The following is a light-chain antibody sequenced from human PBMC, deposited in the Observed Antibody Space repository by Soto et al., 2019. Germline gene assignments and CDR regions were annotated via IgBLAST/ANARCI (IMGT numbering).Light chain of an antibody. CDR2: GAS. V-gene: IGKV3-15*01. CDR1: QSVSSN. Sequence: EIVMTQSPATLSVSPVERATLSYRASQSVSSNLAWYQQKRGQAPRLLIYGASTRATGLPARFSGSGSGTEFTLTISSLQSEDFAVYYCQQYSNWPLITFGQGTRLEIK. CDR3: QQYSNWPLIT. J-gene: IGKJ5*01.